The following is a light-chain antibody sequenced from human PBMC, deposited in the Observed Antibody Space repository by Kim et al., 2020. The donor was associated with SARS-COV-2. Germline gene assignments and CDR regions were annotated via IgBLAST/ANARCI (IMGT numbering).Light chain of an antibody. Sequence: SDNYLAWYQQKPGRAPRLLIYGASTRAAGIPDRFSGSGSGTDFTLSISRLEPEDAAVYYCQSYGSSLWTFGQGTKVEIK. V-gene: IGKV3-20*01. J-gene: IGKJ1*01. CDR2: GAS. CDR3: QSYGSSLWT. CDR1: SDNY.